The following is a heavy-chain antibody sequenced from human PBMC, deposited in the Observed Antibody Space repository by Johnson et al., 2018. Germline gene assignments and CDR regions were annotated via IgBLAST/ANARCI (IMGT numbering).Heavy chain of an antibody. CDR2: IRSKAYGGTT. CDR1: GFTFGDYA. J-gene: IGHJ3*02. D-gene: IGHD3-22*01. Sequence: VQLVQSGGGLVQPGRSLRLSCTASGFTFGDYAMSWFRQAPGKGLEWVGFIRSKAYGGTTEYAASVKGRFTISRDDSKSIAYLQMNSLKTEDTAVYYCTRDRGYYYDSSGGDAFDIWGQGTMVTVSS. CDR3: TRDRGYYYDSSGGDAFDI. V-gene: IGHV3-49*03.